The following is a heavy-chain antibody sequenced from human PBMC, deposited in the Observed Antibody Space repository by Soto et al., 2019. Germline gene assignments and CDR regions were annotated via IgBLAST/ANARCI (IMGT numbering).Heavy chain of an antibody. CDR1: GYTFTGYY. CDR3: ARDVGGSSSYLGY. Sequence: QVQLVQSGAEVKKPGASVKVSCKASGYTFTGYYIHWVRQAPGQGLEWMGWINLDSGGATYEQKFQGRVTMTRDTSIRTAKMELNRLRSDDTATYYCARDVGGSSSYLGYWGQGTLVTVSS. CDR2: INLDSGGA. J-gene: IGHJ4*02. V-gene: IGHV1-2*02. D-gene: IGHD6-6*01.